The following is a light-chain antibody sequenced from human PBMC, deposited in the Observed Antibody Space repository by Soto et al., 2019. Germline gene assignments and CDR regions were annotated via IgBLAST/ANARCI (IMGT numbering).Light chain of an antibody. CDR2: EVS. Sequence: QSALTQPPSASGSPGQSVTISCTGTSSDVGGYNYVSWYQQHPGKAPKLMIYEVSKRPSGVPDRFSGSNSGNTASLTVSGLQDEDEADYYCSSYAGSNNFVFGTGTKLTVL. CDR1: SSDVGGYNY. V-gene: IGLV2-8*01. J-gene: IGLJ1*01. CDR3: SSYAGSNNFV.